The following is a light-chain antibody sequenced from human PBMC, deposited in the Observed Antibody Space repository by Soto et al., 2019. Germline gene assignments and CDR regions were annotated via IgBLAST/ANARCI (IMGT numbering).Light chain of an antibody. CDR3: QQYRT. J-gene: IGKJ1*01. Sequence: EILLTQSPGTLSLSPGESPTLSCRASQSVSSTYLAWYQQKPGQAPRLLIYGASSRATGTPDRFRGSGSGTDFTLTISRLEHEDFAVYYCQQYRTFGQGTKVDI. CDR1: QSVSSTY. CDR2: GAS. V-gene: IGKV3-20*01.